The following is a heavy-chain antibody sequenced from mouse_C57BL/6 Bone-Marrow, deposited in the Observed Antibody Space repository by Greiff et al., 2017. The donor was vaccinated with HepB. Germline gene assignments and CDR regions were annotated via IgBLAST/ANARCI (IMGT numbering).Heavy chain of an antibody. Sequence: EVMLVESGGDLVKPGGSLKLSCAASGFTFSSYGMSWVRQTPDKRLEWVATISSGGSYTYYPDSVKGRFTISRDNAKNTLYLPMSSLKSEDTAMYYCARHDDYGFDYWGQGTTLTVSS. CDR1: GFTFSSYG. V-gene: IGHV5-6*01. D-gene: IGHD2-4*01. J-gene: IGHJ2*01. CDR3: ARHDDYGFDY. CDR2: ISSGGSYT.